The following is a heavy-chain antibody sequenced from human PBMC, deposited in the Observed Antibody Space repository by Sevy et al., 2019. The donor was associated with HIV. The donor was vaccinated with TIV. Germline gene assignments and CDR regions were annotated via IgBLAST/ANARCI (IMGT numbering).Heavy chain of an antibody. CDR2: FDPEDGDPEDGKT. J-gene: IGHJ4*02. D-gene: IGHD3-22*01. CDR1: GYTLTQFS. CDR3: ATTKDYYDSSGYPFDY. Sequence: KRRASVKVSCKVSGYTLTQFSMHWVRQAPGKGLEWMTTFDPEDGDPEDGKTIYAQKFLGRVTMTEDTSTDTAYMELSSLRSDDTAVYYCATTKDYYDSSGYPFDYWGQGTLVTVSS. V-gene: IGHV1-24*01.